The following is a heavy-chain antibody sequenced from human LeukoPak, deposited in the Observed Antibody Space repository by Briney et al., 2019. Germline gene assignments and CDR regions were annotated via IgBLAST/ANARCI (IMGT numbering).Heavy chain of an antibody. Sequence: SVKVSCKASGGTSNSRAISWLRQAPGQGLEWMGRIIPNLGTTNRAQNFQDRVTLTADKSTNTAYMELTSLTSVDTAVYYCATTNDGGGYQWGDFFDFWGRGTLVTVSS. D-gene: IGHD3-22*01. CDR3: ATTNDGGGYQWGDFFDF. V-gene: IGHV1-69*04. CDR1: GGTSNSRA. J-gene: IGHJ4*02. CDR2: IIPNLGTT.